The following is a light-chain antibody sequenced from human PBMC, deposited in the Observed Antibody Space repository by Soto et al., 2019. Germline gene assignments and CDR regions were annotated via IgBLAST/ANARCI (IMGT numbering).Light chain of an antibody. CDR2: QDT. V-gene: IGLV3-1*01. CDR1: NLGDKY. Sequence: YELTQPPSVSVSPGQTASITCSGDNLGDKYACWYQQKPGQSPVLVIYQDTKRPSGIPERFSGSNSGNTATLTISGTQAIDEADYYCQAWDSTRYVFGTGTKVTVL. CDR3: QAWDSTRYV. J-gene: IGLJ1*01.